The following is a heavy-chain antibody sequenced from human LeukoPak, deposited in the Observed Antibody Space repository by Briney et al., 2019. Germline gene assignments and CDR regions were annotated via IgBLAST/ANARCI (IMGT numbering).Heavy chain of an antibody. CDR2: IIPIFGTA. J-gene: IGHJ4*02. CDR1: GGTFSSYA. CDR3: ARDRGIYGSGSYSKDY. V-gene: IGHV1-69*05. D-gene: IGHD3-10*01. Sequence: SVKVSCKASGGTFSSYAISWVRQAPGQGLEWMGRIIPIFGTANYAQKFQGRVTITTDESTSTAYMELSSLRSEDTAVYYCARDRGIYGSGSYSKDYWGPGTMVTVSS.